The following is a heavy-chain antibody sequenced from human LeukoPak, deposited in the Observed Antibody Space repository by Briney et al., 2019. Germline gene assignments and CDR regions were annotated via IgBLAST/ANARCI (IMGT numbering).Heavy chain of an antibody. V-gene: IGHV4-59*12. CDR2: IYYNGNT. Sequence: SETLSLTCTVSGGSISSYYWSWIRQPPGKGLEWIGYIYYNGNTNYNPSLKSRVTMSVDTSKNQFSLKLSSVTAADTAVYYCAGSGGKYYYDSSGNYFDYWGQGTLVTVSS. CDR3: AGSGGKYYYDSSGNYFDY. D-gene: IGHD3-22*01. J-gene: IGHJ4*02. CDR1: GGSISSYY.